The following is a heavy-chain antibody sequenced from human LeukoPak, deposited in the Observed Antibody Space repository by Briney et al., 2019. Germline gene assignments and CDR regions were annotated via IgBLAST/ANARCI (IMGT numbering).Heavy chain of an antibody. J-gene: IGHJ3*02. CDR2: IIPIFGTA. CDR3: AIPALEGSSGYYDAFDI. V-gene: IGHV1-69*05. CDR1: GGTLSSYA. D-gene: IGHD3-22*01. Sequence: SVKDSCKASGGTLSSYAIRWVRQAPGQGLEWMGRIIPIFGTANYAQKFQVRVTITTDESTSTAYMELRSLRSEDTAVYYCAIPALEGSSGYYDAFDIWGQGTMVTVSS.